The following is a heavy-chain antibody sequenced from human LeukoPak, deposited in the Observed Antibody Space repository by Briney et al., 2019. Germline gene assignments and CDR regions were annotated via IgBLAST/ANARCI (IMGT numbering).Heavy chain of an antibody. V-gene: IGHV1-2*02. CDR1: GYTFTGYY. D-gene: IGHD4-23*01. CDR2: INPNSGGT. J-gene: IGHJ5*01. Sequence: ASVKVSCKASGYTFTGYYMHWVRQAPGQGLEWMGWINPNSGGTNYAQKFQGRVTMTRDTSISTAYMELSRLRSDDTAVYYCARYGSVYGGNSVYNWFDSWGQGTLVTVSS. CDR3: ARYGSVYGGNSVYNWFDS.